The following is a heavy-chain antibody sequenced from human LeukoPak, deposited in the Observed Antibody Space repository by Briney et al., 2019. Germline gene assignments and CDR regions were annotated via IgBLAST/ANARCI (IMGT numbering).Heavy chain of an antibody. D-gene: IGHD3-16*01. CDR1: GVSISSGNW. Sequence: SETLSLTCAVSGVSISSGNWWSWVRQPPGKGLEWIGEIYYSGNTNYNPSLKSRVTLSVDKSKNQFSLHLSSVTAADTAMYYCVSHGGYYFDYWGQGTLVTVSS. CDR2: IYYSGNT. V-gene: IGHV4-4*02. CDR3: VSHGGYYFDY. J-gene: IGHJ4*02.